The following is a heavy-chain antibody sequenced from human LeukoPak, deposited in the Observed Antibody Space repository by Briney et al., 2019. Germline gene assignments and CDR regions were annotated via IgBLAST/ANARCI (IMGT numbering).Heavy chain of an antibody. CDR2: SYSDSNT. CDR1: GFTVSNNY. V-gene: IGHV3-53*01. Sequence: PGGSLRLSCAASGFTVSNNYMSWVRQAPGKGVEWVSISYSDSNTKYADSVKGRFTISRDTSQNTLSLQMNSLRAEDTAVYYCVRKNRDFNAAFDIWGQGTGVTVSS. CDR3: VRKNRDFNAAFDI. D-gene: IGHD1-14*01. J-gene: IGHJ3*02.